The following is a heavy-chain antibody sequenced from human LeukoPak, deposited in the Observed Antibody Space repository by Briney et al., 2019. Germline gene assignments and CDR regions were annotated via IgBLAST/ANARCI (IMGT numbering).Heavy chain of an antibody. J-gene: IGHJ6*02. CDR3: ARDRLWFGDPYYYGMGV. D-gene: IGHD3-10*01. CDR2: ISAYNGNT. V-gene: IGHV1-18*04. Sequence: ASVKVSCKASGYTFTDYYIHWVRQAPGQGLEWMGWISAYNGNTNYAQKLQGRVTMTTDTSTSTAYMELRSLRSDDTAVYYCARDRLWFGDPYYYGMGVWGQGTTVTVSS. CDR1: GYTFTDYY.